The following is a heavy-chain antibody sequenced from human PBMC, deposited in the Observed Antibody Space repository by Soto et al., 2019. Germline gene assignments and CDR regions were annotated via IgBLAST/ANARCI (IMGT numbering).Heavy chain of an antibody. J-gene: IGHJ5*02. V-gene: IGHV1-46*01. Sequence: AASVKVSCKAPRDTFTSYYINWVRQAPGQGLEWMGVINPHGGSTAYAHKFKGRVTLTRDASASTVYMEVSSLTSEDTAMYYCARSSGGNFGIIIEGTNWFAPWGQGTLVTVS. CDR2: INPHGGST. D-gene: IGHD1-26*01. CDR3: ARSSGGNFGIIIEGTNWFAP. CDR1: RDTFTSYY.